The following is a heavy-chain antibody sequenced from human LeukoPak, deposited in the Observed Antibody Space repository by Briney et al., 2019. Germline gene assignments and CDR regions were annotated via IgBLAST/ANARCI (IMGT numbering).Heavy chain of an antibody. CDR1: GFTFNSYA. D-gene: IGHD2-2*01. CDR3: AKRACSSTTCQGYYFDY. V-gene: IGHV3-23*01. CDR2: ISGSGGST. J-gene: IGHJ4*02. Sequence: GGSLRLSCAASGFTFNSYAMSWVRQAPGKGLEWVSGISGSGGSTYYADSVKGRFTTSRDNSKNTPFLQMNSLRAEDTAVYYCAKRACSSTTCQGYYFDYWGQGALVTVSS.